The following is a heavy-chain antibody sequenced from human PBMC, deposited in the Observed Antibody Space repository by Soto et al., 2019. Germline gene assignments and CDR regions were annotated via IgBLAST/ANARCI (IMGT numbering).Heavy chain of an antibody. V-gene: IGHV6-1*01. CDR3: ARVTIVATIWAFDY. CDR1: GDSVSSDSAA. D-gene: IGHD5-12*01. CDR2: TYDRSKSYN. J-gene: IGHJ4*02. Sequence: SQTLALNCAISGDSVSSDSAAWNWIRQSPSRCLEWLGRTYDRSKSYNDYAVSVKSRITINPDTSQNQFSLQLNSVTPEATAVYYCARVTIVATIWAFDYWGQGTLVIVSS.